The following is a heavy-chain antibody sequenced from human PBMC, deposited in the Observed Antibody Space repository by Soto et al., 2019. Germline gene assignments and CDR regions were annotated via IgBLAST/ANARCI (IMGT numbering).Heavy chain of an antibody. CDR3: XXGIPSQYSSTWLYWHFDL. Sequence: VQLVESGGGVVQPGRSLRLSCEASGFVYSHYAMHWVRQAPGKGPEWVALIWNEGSQKNYVDSVKGRFTISRDNSKNTLNLQMNSLRADDTAMYFXXXGIPSQYSSTWLYWHFDLWGPGTLVTV. CDR2: IWNEGSQK. J-gene: IGHJ2*01. V-gene: IGHV3-33*01. D-gene: IGHD6-13*01. CDR1: GFVYSHYA.